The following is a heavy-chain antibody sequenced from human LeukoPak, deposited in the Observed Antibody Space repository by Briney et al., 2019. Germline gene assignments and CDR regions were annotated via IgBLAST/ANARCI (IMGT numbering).Heavy chain of an antibody. Sequence: GGSLRLSCAASGFTFSSYAMSWVRQAPGKGLEWLSYISGNGGVIQYADSVKGRFTISRDNAKNLLYLQMDSLKVEDTAIYYCARDPRTVRIWGQGTLVTVSS. CDR3: ARDPRTVRI. V-gene: IGHV3-48*04. CDR1: GFTFSSYA. D-gene: IGHD1-1*01. CDR2: ISGNGGVI. J-gene: IGHJ4*02.